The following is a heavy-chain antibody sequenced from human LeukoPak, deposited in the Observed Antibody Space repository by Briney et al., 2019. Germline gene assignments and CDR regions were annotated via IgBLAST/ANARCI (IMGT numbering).Heavy chain of an antibody. J-gene: IGHJ4*02. CDR2: INPSGGST. CDR1: GYTFTSYY. V-gene: IGHV1-46*01. Sequence: GASVRVSCKASGYTFTSYYMHWVRQAPGQGLEWMGIINPSGGSTSYAQKFQGRVTMTRDTSTSTVYMELSSLRSEDTAVYYCARGIVDYGGNSPFDYWGQGTLVTVSS. D-gene: IGHD4-23*01. CDR3: ARGIVDYGGNSPFDY.